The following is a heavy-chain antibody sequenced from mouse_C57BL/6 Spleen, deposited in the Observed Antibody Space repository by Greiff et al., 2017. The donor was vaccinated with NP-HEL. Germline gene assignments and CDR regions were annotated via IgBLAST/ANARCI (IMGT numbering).Heavy chain of an antibody. J-gene: IGHJ2*01. Sequence: EVQGVESGGGLVKPGGSLKLSCAASGFTFSSYAMSWVRQTPEQRLEWVATISDGGSYTYYPDNVKGRFTISRDNAKNNLYPQMSHLKSEDTAMYYCARDGFFDYWGQGTTLTVSS. V-gene: IGHV5-4*01. CDR3: ARDGFFDY. CDR2: ISDGGSYT. D-gene: IGHD2-2*01. CDR1: GFTFSSYA.